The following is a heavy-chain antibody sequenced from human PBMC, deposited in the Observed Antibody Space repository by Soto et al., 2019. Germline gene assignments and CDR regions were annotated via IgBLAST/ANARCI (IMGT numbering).Heavy chain of an antibody. J-gene: IGHJ4*02. CDR1: GGSISSGGYS. D-gene: IGHD4-4*01. CDR3: ARGMTTVTTLDY. CDR2: IYHSGST. Sequence: PSETPSLPRAVSGGSISSGGYSRSWIPQPPGKGLEWIGYIYHSGSTYYNPSLKSRVTISVDRSKNQFSLKLSSVTAADTAVYYCARGMTTVTTLDYWGQGTLVTVSS. V-gene: IGHV4-30-2*01.